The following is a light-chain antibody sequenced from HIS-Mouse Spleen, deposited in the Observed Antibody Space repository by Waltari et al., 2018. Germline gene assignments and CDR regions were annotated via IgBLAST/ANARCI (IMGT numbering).Light chain of an antibody. CDR3: CSYAGSYTWV. J-gene: IGLJ3*02. V-gene: IGLV2-11*01. CDR1: RRDVGGYNY. Sequence: QSALTQPRSVSGSPGQLVTISRPGARRDVGGYNYVSWYQQPPGQAPKLMIYYVSKRPSGVPDRFSGSKSGNTASLTISGLQAEDEADYYCCSYAGSYTWVFGGGTKLTVL. CDR2: YVS.